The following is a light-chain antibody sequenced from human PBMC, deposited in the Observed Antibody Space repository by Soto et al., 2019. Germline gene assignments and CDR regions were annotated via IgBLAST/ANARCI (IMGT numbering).Light chain of an antibody. CDR2: DAS. V-gene: IGKV1-5*01. CDR1: QSISSW. J-gene: IGKJ1*01. Sequence: DIQMTQSPSTLSASVGDRVTITCRASQSISSWLAWYQQKPGKAPKLLIYDASSLESGVPSRFSGSGSGTEFTLTISSLQPDDFATYYCQQYNSYPTFGQGTKVEIE. CDR3: QQYNSYPT.